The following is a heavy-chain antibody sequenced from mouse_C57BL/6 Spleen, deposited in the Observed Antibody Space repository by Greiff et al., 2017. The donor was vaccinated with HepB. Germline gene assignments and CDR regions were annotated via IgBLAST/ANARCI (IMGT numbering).Heavy chain of an antibody. J-gene: IGHJ2*01. CDR2: IGPGSGST. CDR3: ARDLLGRGDYFDY. Sequence: VKLVESGAELVKPGASVKISCKASGYTLTDYYINWVKQRPGQGLEGIGTIGPGSGSTYYNEKFKGKATLTADKSSSTAYMQLSSLTSEDSAVYFCARDLLGRGDYFDYWGQGTTLTVSS. V-gene: IGHV1-77*01. D-gene: IGHD4-1*01. CDR1: GYTLTDYY.